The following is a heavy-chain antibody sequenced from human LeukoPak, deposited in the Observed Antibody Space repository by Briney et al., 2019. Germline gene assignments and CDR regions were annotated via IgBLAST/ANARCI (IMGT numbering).Heavy chain of an antibody. CDR1: GGSISSSSYY. V-gene: IGHV4-39*07. J-gene: IGHJ3*02. CDR2: IYYSGST. Sequence: KASETLSLTCTVSGGSISSSSYYWGWIRQPPGKGLEWIGSIYYSGSTYYNPSLKSRVTISVDTSKNQFSLKLSSVTAADTAVYYCASLYYYGSGTHAFDIWGQGTMVTVSS. CDR3: ASLYYYGSGTHAFDI. D-gene: IGHD3-10*01.